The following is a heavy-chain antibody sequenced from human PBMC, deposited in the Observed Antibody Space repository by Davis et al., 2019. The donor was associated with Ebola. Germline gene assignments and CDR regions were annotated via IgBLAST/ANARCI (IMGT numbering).Heavy chain of an antibody. CDR2: IYFSGST. J-gene: IGHJ4*02. Sequence: MPSETLSLTCTVPGCPISSGGYYWSWIRQHPGKGLEWIGYIYFSGSTSYNPSLKSRVSISVDTSKNQFSLRMSSVTAADTAVYYCARDYGSYWGQGTLVTASS. CDR1: GCPISSGGYY. V-gene: IGHV4-31*03. CDR3: ARDYGSY. D-gene: IGHD3-16*01.